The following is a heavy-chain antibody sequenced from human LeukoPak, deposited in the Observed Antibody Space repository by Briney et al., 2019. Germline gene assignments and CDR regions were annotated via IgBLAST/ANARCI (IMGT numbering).Heavy chain of an antibody. CDR3: TRVLGTMIPFDI. V-gene: IGHV4-4*07. Sequence: NPSETLSLTCTVSGGSISSYYWSWIRQPAGKGLEWIGLIYTSGSTNYSPSLKGRVTMSVDTSKNQFSLKLSSVTAADTAVYYCTRVLGTMIPFDIWGQGTMVTVSS. D-gene: IGHD3-22*01. CDR1: GGSISSYY. J-gene: IGHJ3*02. CDR2: IYTSGST.